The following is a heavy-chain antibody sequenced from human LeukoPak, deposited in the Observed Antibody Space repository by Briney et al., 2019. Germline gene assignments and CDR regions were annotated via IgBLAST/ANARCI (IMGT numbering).Heavy chain of an antibody. CDR1: GGSISSSNW. V-gene: IGHV4-4*07. D-gene: IGHD6-19*01. CDR2: MYTSGST. CDR3: AKTVAGKTDYYFDY. Sequence: SETLSLTCAVSGGSISSSNWWSWIRQPAGKGLEWIGRMYTSGSTNYNPSLKSRVTMSVDTSKNQFSLRLTSVTAADTAVYYCAKTVAGKTDYYFDYWGQGTLVTVSS. J-gene: IGHJ4*02.